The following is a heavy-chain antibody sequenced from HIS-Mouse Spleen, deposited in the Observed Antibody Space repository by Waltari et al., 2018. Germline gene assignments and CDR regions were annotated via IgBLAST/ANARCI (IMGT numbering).Heavy chain of an antibody. CDR1: GGSISSSSYY. CDR3: AREIPYSSSWYDWYFDL. D-gene: IGHD6-13*01. V-gene: IGHV4-39*07. J-gene: IGHJ2*01. CDR2: IYYSGRT. Sequence: QLQLQESGPGLVKPSETLSLTCTVSGGSISSSSYYWGWIRQPPGKGLEWIGSIYYSGRTYHNPSLQSRVTISVDTSQNQFSLKLSSVTAADTAVYYCAREIPYSSSWYDWYFDLWGRGTLVTVSS.